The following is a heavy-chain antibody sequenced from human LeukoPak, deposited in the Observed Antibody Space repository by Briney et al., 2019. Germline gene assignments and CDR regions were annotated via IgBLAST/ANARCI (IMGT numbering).Heavy chain of an antibody. CDR1: GFTFSSYA. J-gene: IGHJ4*02. D-gene: IGHD3-10*01. CDR2: ISGSGGST. V-gene: IGHV3-23*01. CDR3: ANTRYYYGSGSYSYYFDY. Sequence: GGFLRLSCAASGFTFSSYAMSWVRQAPGKGLEWVSAISGSGGSTYYADSVKGRFTISRDNSKNTLYLQMNSLRAEDTAVYYCANTRYYYGSGSYSYYFDYWGQGTLVTVSS.